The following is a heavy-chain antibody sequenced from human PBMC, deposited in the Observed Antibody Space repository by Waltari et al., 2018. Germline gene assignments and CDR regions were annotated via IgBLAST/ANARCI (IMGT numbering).Heavy chain of an antibody. J-gene: IGHJ3*01. CDR3: AAALGGGISASRPFHF. V-gene: IGHV1-69-2*01. Sequence: EVQLLQSGAEVKKPGTPVKISCKVSGDTFTDNYIHWIQQAPGKGLTWMGLLDPDDGQAVYAEKFQCRVTMTADTSIHTAYMELTSLTSEDTAFYYCAAALGGGISASRPFHFWGQGTMITVSS. CDR2: LDPDDGQA. CDR1: GDTFTDNY. D-gene: IGHD3-10*01.